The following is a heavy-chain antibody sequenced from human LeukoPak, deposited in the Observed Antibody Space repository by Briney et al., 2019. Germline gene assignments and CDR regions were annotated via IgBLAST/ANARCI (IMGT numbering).Heavy chain of an antibody. Sequence: PGGSLRLSYAASGFTFSSYAMRWVRQAPGKGLEWVSSISSSGTGTYYADSVKGRFTISRDNSKNTVYLQMNSLRAEDTAVYYCAKDSGNSGWYVDNWGQGTLVTVSS. CDR3: AKDSGNSGWYVDN. V-gene: IGHV3-23*01. J-gene: IGHJ4*02. CDR2: ISSSGTGT. CDR1: GFTFSSYA. D-gene: IGHD6-19*01.